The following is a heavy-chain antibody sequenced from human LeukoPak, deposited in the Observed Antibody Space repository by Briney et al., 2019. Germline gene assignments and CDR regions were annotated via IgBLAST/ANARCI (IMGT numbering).Heavy chain of an antibody. V-gene: IGHV3-11*03. CDR2: ISSSSSYI. CDR1: GFTFSDYY. Sequence: GGSLRLSCAASGFTFSDYYMSWIRQAPGKGLEWVSSISSSSSYIYYADSVKGRFTIFRDNSKNTLYLQMNSLRAEDTAVYYCAPGEPAAMLGYFDYWGQGTLVTVSS. J-gene: IGHJ4*02. D-gene: IGHD2-2*01. CDR3: APGEPAAMLGYFDY.